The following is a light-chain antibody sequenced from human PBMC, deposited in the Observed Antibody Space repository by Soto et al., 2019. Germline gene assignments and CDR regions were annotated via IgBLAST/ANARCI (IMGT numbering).Light chain of an antibody. V-gene: IGKV1-33*01. J-gene: IGKJ2*01. CDR1: EDIANH. CDR3: QQFHSLPYT. CDR2: DAS. Sequence: DTQMTQSPHSLSASVGDRVTIACQANEDIANHLNWYRQRPGKAPDLLIYDASNLETGVPSRFSGAGSGTDFTFTISGLLPEDFATYYCQQFHSLPYTFGQGTKLDI.